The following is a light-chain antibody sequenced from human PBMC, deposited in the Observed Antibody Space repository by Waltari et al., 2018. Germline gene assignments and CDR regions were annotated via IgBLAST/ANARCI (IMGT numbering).Light chain of an antibody. CDR3: QHYLRLPVT. Sequence: EIVLTQSPGTLSLSVGERATVSCRASASASRALAWYQEKPGQAPRLLIYGASTRATGIPDRFSGSGSGTDFSLTSSRLETDDFAVYYCQHYLRLPVTFGQGTTVEI. CDR1: ASASRA. CDR2: GAS. J-gene: IGKJ1*01. V-gene: IGKV3-20*01.